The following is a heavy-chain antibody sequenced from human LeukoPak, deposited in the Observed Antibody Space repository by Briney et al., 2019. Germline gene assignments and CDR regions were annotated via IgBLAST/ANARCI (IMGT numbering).Heavy chain of an antibody. J-gene: IGHJ6*02. D-gene: IGHD5-18*01. CDR2: TYYRSKWYN. CDR1: GDSVSSNSAA. V-gene: IGHV6-1*01. CDR3: ARSPGIQLWEYYYYGMDV. Sequence: SQTLSLTCAISGDSVSSNSAAWNWIRQSPSRGLEWLGRTYYRSKWYNDYAVSVKSRITINPDTSKNQFSLQLNSVTPEDTAVYYCARSPGIQLWEYYYYGMDVWGQGTTVTASS.